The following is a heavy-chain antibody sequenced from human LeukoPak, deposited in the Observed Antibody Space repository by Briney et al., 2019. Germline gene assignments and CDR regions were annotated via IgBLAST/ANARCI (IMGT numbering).Heavy chain of an antibody. D-gene: IGHD3-10*01. J-gene: IGHJ6*02. CDR2: IYATGDT. V-gene: IGHV4-4*07. Sequence: AQTLSLTCSVSGGSINNFYWTWIRQPAGKGLEWIGRIYATGDTNYNPSLKSRLTLSIDTSKNHISLKLNSVASADTALDFWSKNSRLRGASIRESHYHYYYGMDVWGRGTTVTVYS. CDR1: GGSINNFY. CDR3: SKNSRLRGASIRESHYHYYYGMDV.